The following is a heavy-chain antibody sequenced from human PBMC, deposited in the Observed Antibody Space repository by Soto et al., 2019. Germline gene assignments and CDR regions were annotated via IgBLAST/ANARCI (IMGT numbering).Heavy chain of an antibody. CDR1: GYTFTGYY. J-gene: IGHJ4*02. V-gene: IGHV1-2*02. Sequence: GASVKVSCKASGYTFTGYYIHWVRQAPGQGLELMGSISPHSGGPNYAQRFQGRVTMTRDTSMTTVYMEMSGLTSDDTAVYYCAREEQTGGNYYRGCWGRGPLGTICS. CDR3: AREEQTGGNYYRGC. D-gene: IGHD1-1*01. CDR2: ISPHSGGP.